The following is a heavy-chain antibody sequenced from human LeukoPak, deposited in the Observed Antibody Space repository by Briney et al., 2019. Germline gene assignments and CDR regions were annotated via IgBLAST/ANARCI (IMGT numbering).Heavy chain of an antibody. J-gene: IGHJ5*02. Sequence: SETLSLTCTVSGGSISSYYWGWFRQPPGKGLEWIGNIYYSGSTYYNPSLKSRVTISVDTSKNQFSLKLSSVTAADTAVYYCARKRYSSSWYPWFDPWGQGTLVTVSS. CDR3: ARKRYSSSWYPWFDP. CDR2: IYYSGST. V-gene: IGHV4-39*01. CDR1: GGSISSYY. D-gene: IGHD6-13*01.